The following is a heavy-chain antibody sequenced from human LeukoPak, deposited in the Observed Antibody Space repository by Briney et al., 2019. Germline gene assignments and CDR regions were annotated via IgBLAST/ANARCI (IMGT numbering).Heavy chain of an antibody. CDR1: GFTFSSYA. J-gene: IGHJ4*02. CDR2: ISGSGGST. Sequence: GGSLRLSCAAPGFTFSSYAMSWVRQAPGKGLEWVSAISGSGGSTYYADSVKGRFTISRDNSKNTLYLQINSLRAEDTAVYYCAKDHRPGIAAAGTGGFDYWGQGTLVTVSS. CDR3: AKDHRPGIAAAGTGGFDY. D-gene: IGHD6-13*01. V-gene: IGHV3-23*01.